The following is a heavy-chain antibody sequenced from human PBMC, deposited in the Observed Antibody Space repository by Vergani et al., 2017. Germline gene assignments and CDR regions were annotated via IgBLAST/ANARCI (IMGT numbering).Heavy chain of an antibody. J-gene: IGHJ4*02. Sequence: QVQLVESGGGVVQPGRSLRLSCAASGFTFSSYGMHWVRQAPGKGLEWVAVIWYDGSNKYYADSVKGRFTISRDNSKNTLYLQMNSLRAEDTAVYYCAKVGDVVVPAALVDYWSQGTLVTVSS. D-gene: IGHD2-2*01. CDR3: AKVGDVVVPAALVDY. V-gene: IGHV3-33*06. CDR1: GFTFSSYG. CDR2: IWYDGSNK.